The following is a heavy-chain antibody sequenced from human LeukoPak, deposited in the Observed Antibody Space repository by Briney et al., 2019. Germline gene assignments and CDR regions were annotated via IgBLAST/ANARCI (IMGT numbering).Heavy chain of an antibody. CDR1: GFTFSSYG. V-gene: IGHV3-30*02. D-gene: IGHD3-10*01. CDR2: IRYDGSNK. J-gene: IGHJ3*02. Sequence: TGGSLRLSCAASGFTFSSYGMHWVRQAPGKGLEWVAFIRYDGSNKYYADSVKGRFTISRDNSKNTLYLQMNSLRAEDTAVYYCAKAMTVRVRDAFDIWGQGTMVTVSS. CDR3: AKAMTVRVRDAFDI.